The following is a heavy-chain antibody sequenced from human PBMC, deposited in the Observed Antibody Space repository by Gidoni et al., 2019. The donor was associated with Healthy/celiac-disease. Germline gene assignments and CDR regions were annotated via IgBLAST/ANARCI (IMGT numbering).Heavy chain of an antibody. Sequence: QVQLQESGPGLVKPSRTLSLPCTVSGGSISSRGYYWSWIRQHPGKGLEWIGYIYYSGSTYYNPSLKSRVTISVDTSKNQFSLKLSSVTAADTAVYYCAREAKYSSSWGGNLIDYWGQGTLVTVSS. CDR2: IYYSGST. D-gene: IGHD6-13*01. J-gene: IGHJ4*02. CDR1: GGSISSRGYY. V-gene: IGHV4-31*03. CDR3: AREAKYSSSWGGNLIDY.